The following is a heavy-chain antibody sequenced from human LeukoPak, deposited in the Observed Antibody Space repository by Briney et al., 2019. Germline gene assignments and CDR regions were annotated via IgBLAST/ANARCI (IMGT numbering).Heavy chain of an antibody. CDR3: ARLLKFYDLLTGYQGWFDS. Sequence: GESLKISCKGSGNIFTSYWIGWVRQMPGKGLEWMGIIYPGDSDTRYSPSFQGQVTISADKSISTAYLQWSSLKASDTAIYYCARLLKFYDLLTGYQGWFDSWGEGTLVTVSS. CDR2: IYPGDSDT. V-gene: IGHV5-51*01. D-gene: IGHD3-9*01. J-gene: IGHJ5*01. CDR1: GNIFTSYW.